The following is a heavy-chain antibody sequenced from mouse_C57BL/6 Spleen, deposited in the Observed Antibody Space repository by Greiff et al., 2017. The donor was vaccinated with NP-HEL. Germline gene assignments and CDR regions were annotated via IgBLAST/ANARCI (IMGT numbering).Heavy chain of an antibody. CDR3: ATYYSIPLDY. CDR2: ISSGSSTI. D-gene: IGHD2-5*01. J-gene: IGHJ2*01. V-gene: IGHV5-17*01. Sequence: DVKLVESGGGLVKPGGSLKLSCAASGFTFSDYGMHWVRQAPEKGLEWVAYISSGSSTIYYADTVKGRFTISRDNAKNTLFLQMTSLRSEDTAMYYCATYYSIPLDYWGQGTTLTVSS. CDR1: GFTFSDYG.